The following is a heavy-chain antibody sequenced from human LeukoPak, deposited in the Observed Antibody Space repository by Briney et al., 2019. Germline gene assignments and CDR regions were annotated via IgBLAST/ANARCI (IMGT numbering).Heavy chain of an antibody. V-gene: IGHV4-39*01. CDR1: GGSFSSNSYC. D-gene: IGHD1-26*01. Sequence: SETLSLTCAVSGGSFSSNSYCWVWLRPPPGMGLEWVGTIIYSGSNYYNPSLKSRVTISVDTNKNQFSLKLSSVTAADTAVYFCARHGDSGSYYLAEYFQHWGQGTLVTVST. CDR3: ARHGDSGSYYLAEYFQH. CDR2: IIYSGSN. J-gene: IGHJ1*01.